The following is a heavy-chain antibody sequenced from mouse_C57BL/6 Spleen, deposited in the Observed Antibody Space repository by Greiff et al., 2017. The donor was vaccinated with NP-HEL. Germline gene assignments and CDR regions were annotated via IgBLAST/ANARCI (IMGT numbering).Heavy chain of an antibody. D-gene: IGHD1-1*01. J-gene: IGHJ4*01. CDR3: ARRDYCGSSWGVYAMDY. Sequence: QVQLQQSGAELVKPGASVKISCKASGYAFSSYWMNWVKQRPGKGLEWIGQIYPGDGDTNYNGKFTGKATLTADKSSSTAYMQLSSLTSEDSAVYFCARRDYCGSSWGVYAMDYWGQGTSVTVSS. V-gene: IGHV1-80*01. CDR1: GYAFSSYW. CDR2: IYPGDGDT.